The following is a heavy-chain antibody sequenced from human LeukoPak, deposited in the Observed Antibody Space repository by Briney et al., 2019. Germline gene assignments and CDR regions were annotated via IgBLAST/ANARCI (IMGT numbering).Heavy chain of an antibody. Sequence: GGSLRLSCAASGFNFDDYAMHWVRQAPGKGLEWVSGISWNSGNIGYAGSVKGRFTISRDNAKNSLYLQMNSLRAEDTAVYYCARRAVYGEFDYWGQGTLVTVSS. V-gene: IGHV3-9*01. CDR2: ISWNSGNI. CDR1: GFNFDDYA. D-gene: IGHD4-17*01. CDR3: ARRAVYGEFDY. J-gene: IGHJ4*02.